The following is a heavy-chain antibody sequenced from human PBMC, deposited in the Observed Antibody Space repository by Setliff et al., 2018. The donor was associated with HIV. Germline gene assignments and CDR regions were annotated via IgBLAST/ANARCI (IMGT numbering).Heavy chain of an antibody. Sequence: GGSLRLSCAATGFTFTSYVLHWVRQAPGKGLEWVAVMSTGGGIKICADSVKGRFTISRDNSRNTLFLQMNNLRPEDTAVYYCTTHQTHSSPGEWFQHWGQGTLVTVSS. CDR1: GFTFTSYV. CDR2: MSTGGGIK. J-gene: IGHJ1*01. D-gene: IGHD3-22*01. V-gene: IGHV3-30-3*01. CDR3: TTHQTHSSPGEWFQH.